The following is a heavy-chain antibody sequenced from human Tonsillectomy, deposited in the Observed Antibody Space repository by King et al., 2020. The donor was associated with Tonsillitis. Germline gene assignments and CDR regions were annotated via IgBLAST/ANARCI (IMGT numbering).Heavy chain of an antibody. CDR3: ASPYCGGDCYDDYFDY. D-gene: IGHD2-21*02. CDR1: GFPFSSFG. CDR2: ISYDGSDK. V-gene: IGHV3-30*03. Sequence: VQPVESGGGVVQPGKSLRLSCTASGFPFSSFGMHWVRQAPGKGLEWVAVISYDGSDKYYADSVKGRFTISRDNSKNTLYLQLNSLRAEDTAVYYCASPYCGGDCYDDYFDYWGQGTLVTVSS. J-gene: IGHJ4*02.